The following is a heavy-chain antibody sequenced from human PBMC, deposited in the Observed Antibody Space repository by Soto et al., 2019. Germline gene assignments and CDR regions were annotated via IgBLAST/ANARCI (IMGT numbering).Heavy chain of an antibody. Sequence: EVPLVESGGGLVQPGGSLKLSCAASGFTFSGSAMHWVRQASGKGLEWVGRIRSKANSYATAYAASVKGRFTISRDDSKNTAYLQMNSLKTEDTAVYYCTSSSGWDAFDIWGQGTMVTVSS. J-gene: IGHJ3*02. CDR2: IRSKANSYAT. D-gene: IGHD6-19*01. V-gene: IGHV3-73*01. CDR1: GFTFSGSA. CDR3: TSSSGWDAFDI.